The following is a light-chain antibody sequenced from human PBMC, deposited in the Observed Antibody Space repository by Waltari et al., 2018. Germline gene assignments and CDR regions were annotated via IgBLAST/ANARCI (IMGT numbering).Light chain of an antibody. J-gene: IGLJ2*01. CDR1: SSDVGGYDS. CDR2: DVN. CDR3: ISYTSTTTYVV. V-gene: IGLV2-14*03. Sequence: QSALTQPASVSAPPRQSITISCTGTSSDVGGYDSASWYQQHPGKAPQLMIYDVNKRPSGVSHRFSAAKSGNTASLTIFGLQAEDEADYYCISYTSTTTYVVVGGGTKLTVL.